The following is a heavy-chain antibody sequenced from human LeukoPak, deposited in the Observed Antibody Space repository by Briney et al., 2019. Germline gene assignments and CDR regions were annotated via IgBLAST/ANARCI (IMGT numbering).Heavy chain of an antibody. D-gene: IGHD1-1*01. CDR2: IRSNGDTA. J-gene: IGHJ4*02. V-gene: IGHV3-23*01. CDR1: GFTFSRIA. CDR3: AKGQELDDGVFDS. Sequence: GGSLRLSCAASGFTFSRIAMTWVRQAPGKGLEWVSTIRSNGDTAYNADSVRGWFAISRDNSKNALFLQMNSLRVEDTAIYYCAKGQELDDGVFDSWGQGTLVTVSS.